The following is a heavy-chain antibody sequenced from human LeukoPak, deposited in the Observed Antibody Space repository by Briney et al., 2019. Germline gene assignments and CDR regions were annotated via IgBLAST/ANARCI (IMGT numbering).Heavy chain of an antibody. D-gene: IGHD3-10*01. CDR1: GYTFTSYG. V-gene: IGHV1-18*01. CDR3: ARDRALWFGEFGSDY. CDR2: ISAYNGNT. Sequence: ASVKVSCKASGYTFTSYGISWVRQAPGQGLEWMGWISAYNGNTNYAQKLQGRVTMTTDTSTSTAYMELRSLRSDDTAVYYCARDRALWFGEFGSDYWGQGTLVTASS. J-gene: IGHJ4*02.